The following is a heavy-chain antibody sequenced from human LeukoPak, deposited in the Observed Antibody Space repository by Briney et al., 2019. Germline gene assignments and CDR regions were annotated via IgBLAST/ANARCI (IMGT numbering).Heavy chain of an antibody. CDR1: GFTFSSYS. CDR3: ARDQGYSYGYYFDY. CDR2: ISSSSSYI. V-gene: IGHV3-21*01. D-gene: IGHD5-18*01. J-gene: IGHJ4*02. Sequence: GGSLRLSCAASGFTFSSYSMNWVRQAPGKGLEWVSSISSSSSYIYYADSVKGRFTISRDNAKISLYLQMNSLRAEDTAVYYCARDQGYSYGYYFDYWGQGTLVTVSS.